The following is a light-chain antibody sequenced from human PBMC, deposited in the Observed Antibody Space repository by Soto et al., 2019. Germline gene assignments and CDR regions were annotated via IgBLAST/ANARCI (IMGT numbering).Light chain of an antibody. Sequence: EIVLTQSPATLSLSPGEGATVSCRASQSVSSHLAWYQQKRGQAPRLLIYDASSRASGIPARFSGRGSGTDFTLTISYLEPEDFAIYYCLQHNTYPRTFGQGTKLEIK. CDR3: LQHNTYPRT. CDR2: DAS. J-gene: IGKJ2*02. CDR1: QSVSSH. V-gene: IGKV3-11*01.